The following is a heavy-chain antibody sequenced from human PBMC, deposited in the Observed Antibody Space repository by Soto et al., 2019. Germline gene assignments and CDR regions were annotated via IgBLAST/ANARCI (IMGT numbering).Heavy chain of an antibody. J-gene: IGHJ6*02. CDR2: IYHSGST. CDR1: GYSISSGYY. D-gene: IGHD3-16*01. CDR3: ARGLEFYGMDV. V-gene: IGHV4-38-2*01. Sequence: PSETLSLTCAVSGYSISSGYYWGWIRQPPGKGLEWIGIIYHSGSTYYNPSLKSPVTISLDTSKNQFSLKLSSVTAADTAVYYCARGLEFYGMDVWGQGXTVTVPS.